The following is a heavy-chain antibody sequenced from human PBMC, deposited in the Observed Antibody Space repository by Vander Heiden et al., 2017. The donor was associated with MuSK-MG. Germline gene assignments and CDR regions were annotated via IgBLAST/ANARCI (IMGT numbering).Heavy chain of an antibody. Sequence: EVVLVESGGALAQPGRSLRLSLVASEFNFDDYGLHWVRRAPGKGLEWVSGISWNGATVGYAVSVKGRFTLSRDSAKSSLRLHMRDLRAEDAGLYYCAKSISSSWYGIGAYFDSWGQGTQVTVSS. V-gene: IGHV3-9*01. J-gene: IGHJ4*02. CDR2: ISWNGATV. CDR3: AKSISSSWYGIGAYFDS. CDR1: EFNFDDYG. D-gene: IGHD6-13*01.